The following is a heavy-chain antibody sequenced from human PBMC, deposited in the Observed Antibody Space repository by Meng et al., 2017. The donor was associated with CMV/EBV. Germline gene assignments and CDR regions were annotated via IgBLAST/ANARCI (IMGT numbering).Heavy chain of an antibody. D-gene: IGHD6-13*01. J-gene: IGHJ1*01. Sequence: ASVKVSCKASGYTFTGYDINWVRQATGQGLEWMGWMNPNSGNTGYAQKFQGRVTMTRNTSISTAYMELSSLRSEDTAVYYCARDLKQAGTGFQHWGQGTLVTVSS. CDR3: ARDLKQAGTGFQH. CDR1: GYTFTGYD. V-gene: IGHV1-8*01. CDR2: MNPNSGNT.